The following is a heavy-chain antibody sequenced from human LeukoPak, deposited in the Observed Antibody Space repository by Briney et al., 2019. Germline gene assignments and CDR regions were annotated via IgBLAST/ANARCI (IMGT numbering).Heavy chain of an antibody. V-gene: IGHV3-23*01. CDR3: AKGSEKRYYDFWSGLPQDAFDI. CDR2: ISGSGGST. Sequence: GGSLRLSCAASGFTFSSYAVSWVRQAPGKGLEWVSAISGSGGSTYYADSVKGRFTISRDNSKNTLYLQMNSLRAEDTAVYYCAKGSEKRYYDFWSGLPQDAFDIWGQGTMVTVSS. D-gene: IGHD3-3*01. CDR1: GFTFSSYA. J-gene: IGHJ3*02.